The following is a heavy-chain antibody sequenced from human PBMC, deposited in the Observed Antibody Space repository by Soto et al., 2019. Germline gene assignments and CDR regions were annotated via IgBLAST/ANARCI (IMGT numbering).Heavy chain of an antibody. CDR1: GGSFSNYY. J-gene: IGHJ5*02. CDR3: AKGGGSLWS. V-gene: IGHV4-34*01. Sequence: QVQLQQWGAGLLKPSETLSLTCAVYGGSFSNYYWSWIRQPPGKGLEWIGEINLSVSTNYNPSLKSRVTMSLDTSQNQFSLKLSSVTAADTAVYYCAKGGGSLWSWGQGTLVTVSP. CDR2: INLSVST. D-gene: IGHD3-10*01.